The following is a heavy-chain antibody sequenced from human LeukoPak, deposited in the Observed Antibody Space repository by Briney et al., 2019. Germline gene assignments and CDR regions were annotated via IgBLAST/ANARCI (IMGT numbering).Heavy chain of an antibody. CDR3: ARDQKLWWSRGVYYFDY. D-gene: IGHD2-21*01. J-gene: IGHJ4*02. V-gene: IGHV1-2*02. Sequence: ASVKVSCKASGYIFTGYYIHWVRQAPGQGLEWMGWINPNSGDTNYAQKFQGRVAMTRDTSISTAYMELSRLRSDDTAVYYCARDQKLWWSRGVYYFDYWGQGTLVTVSS. CDR2: INPNSGDT. CDR1: GYIFTGYY.